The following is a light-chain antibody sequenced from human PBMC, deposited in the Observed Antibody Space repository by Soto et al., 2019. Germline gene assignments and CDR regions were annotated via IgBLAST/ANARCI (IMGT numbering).Light chain of an antibody. CDR3: QPYNSYPYT. Sequence: DIQLTQSPSTLSTSVGDRVTITCRASQSISSWLAWYQQKPGKAPNLLIYKASRLQSGVPSRFSGSGSGIDFTHSISSLQPDYCATYYCQPYNSYPYTFGQGTKMEI. V-gene: IGKV1-5*03. CDR1: QSISSW. J-gene: IGKJ2*01. CDR2: KAS.